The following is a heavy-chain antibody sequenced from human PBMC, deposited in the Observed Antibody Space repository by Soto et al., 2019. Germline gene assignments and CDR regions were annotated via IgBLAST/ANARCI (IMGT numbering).Heavy chain of an antibody. CDR2: IWYDGSNK. CDR1: GFPFSSYG. CDR3: ASLAAAGEQGAFDI. D-gene: IGHD6-13*01. V-gene: IGHV3-33*01. J-gene: IGHJ3*02. Sequence: GGSLRLSCAASGFPFSSYGMHWVRQAPGKGLEWVAVIWYDGSNKYYADSVKGRFTISRDNSKNTLYLQMNSLRAEDTAVYYCASLAAAGEQGAFDIWGQGTMVTVSS.